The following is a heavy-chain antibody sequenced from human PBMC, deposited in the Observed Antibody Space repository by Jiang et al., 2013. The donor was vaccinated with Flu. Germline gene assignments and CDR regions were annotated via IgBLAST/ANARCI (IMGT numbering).Heavy chain of an antibody. D-gene: IGHD6-13*01. Sequence: VQLVESGGGLVQPGGSLRLSCVASGFTFSTYEMNWVRQAPGKGLEWVSYISSGGGTIFYADSVKGRLTVSRDNAQNSVYLQMSSLRVEDTAVYYCARGISSSWDYYYYAMDLWAKGPRSPSPQ. CDR1: GFTFSTYE. CDR2: ISSGGGTI. V-gene: IGHV3-48*03. J-gene: IGHJ6*04. CDR3: ARGISSSWDYYYYAMDL.